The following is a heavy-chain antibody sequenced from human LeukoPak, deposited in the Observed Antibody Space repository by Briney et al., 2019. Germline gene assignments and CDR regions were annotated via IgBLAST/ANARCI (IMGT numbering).Heavy chain of an antibody. V-gene: IGHV1-8*03. D-gene: IGHD1-7*01. CDR2: MNPNSGNT. CDR1: GYTFTSYD. J-gene: IGHJ5*02. CDR3: ARDGGNYAREYWFDP. Sequence: GASVKVSCKASGYTFTSYDINWVRQATGQGLEWMGWMNPNSGNTGYAQKFQGRVTITRNTSISTAYMELSSLRSEDTAVYYCARDGGNYAREYWFDPWGQGTLVTVSS.